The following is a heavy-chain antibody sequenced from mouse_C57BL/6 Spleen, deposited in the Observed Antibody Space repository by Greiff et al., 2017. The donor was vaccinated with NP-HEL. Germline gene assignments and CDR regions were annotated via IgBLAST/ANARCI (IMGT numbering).Heavy chain of an antibody. CDR2: IDPSYSYT. CDR1: GYTFTSYW. J-gene: IGHJ2*01. D-gene: IGHD1-1*01. V-gene: IGHV1-50*01. Sequence: QVQLQQPGAELVKPGASVKLSCKASGYTFTSYWMQWVKQRPGQGLEWIGEIDPSYSYTTYNQKFKGKATLTVDTSSSTAYMQLSSLTSEDSAVYYCARWGSKGVYFDGWGKGTTLTVAS. CDR3: ARWGSKGVYFDG.